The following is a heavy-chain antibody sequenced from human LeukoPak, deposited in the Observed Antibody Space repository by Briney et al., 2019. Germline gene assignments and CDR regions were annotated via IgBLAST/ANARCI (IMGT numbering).Heavy chain of an antibody. CDR1: GYIFTSYD. J-gene: IGHJ4*02. CDR2: MNPNSGNT. D-gene: IGHD1-26*01. CDR3: ARGDLYSGSLETLDY. Sequence: GASVKVSCKASGYIFTSYDINWVRRATGQGREWMGWMNPNSGNTGYAQKFQGRVTITRNTSISTAYMELSSLRSEDTAVYYCARGDLYSGSLETLDYWGQGTLVTVSS. V-gene: IGHV1-8*03.